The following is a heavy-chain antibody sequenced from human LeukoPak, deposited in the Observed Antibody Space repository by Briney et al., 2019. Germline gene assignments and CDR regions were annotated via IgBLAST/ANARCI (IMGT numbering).Heavy chain of an antibody. D-gene: IGHD3-22*01. J-gene: IGHJ4*02. CDR1: GFTFSSYG. Sequence: PGGSLRLSCAASGFTFSSYGMHWVRQAPGKGLEWVAVISYDGSNKYYADSVKGRFTISRDNSKNTLYLQMNSLRAEDTAVYYCAKGYDNLYYYDSSGYLLDYWGQGTLVTVSS. CDR2: ISYDGSNK. V-gene: IGHV3-30*18. CDR3: AKGYDNLYYYDSSGYLLDY.